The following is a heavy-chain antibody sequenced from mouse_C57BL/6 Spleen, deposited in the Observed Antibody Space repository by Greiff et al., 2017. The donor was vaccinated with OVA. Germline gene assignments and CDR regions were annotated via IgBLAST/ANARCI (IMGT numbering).Heavy chain of an antibody. CDR1: GYAFSSSW. V-gene: IGHV1-82*01. Sequence: VQLQQSGPELVKPGASVKISCTASGYAFSSSWMNWVKQRPGQGLEWIGRIYPGDGDTNYNGKFQGKATLTADKSSSTAYMQLSSLTSEDSAVYFCARGTSPFAYWGQGTLVTVSA. CDR3: ARGTSPFAY. D-gene: IGHD3-3*01. J-gene: IGHJ3*01. CDR2: IYPGDGDT.